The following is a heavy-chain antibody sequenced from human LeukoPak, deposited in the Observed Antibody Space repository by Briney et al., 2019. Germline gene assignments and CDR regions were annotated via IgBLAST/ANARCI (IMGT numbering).Heavy chain of an antibody. V-gene: IGHV3-23*01. J-gene: IGHJ3*02. CDR1: GLIFSSYA. CDR3: ARVEVGAPRGAFDI. D-gene: IGHD2-15*01. Sequence: GGSLTLSRAPSGLIFSSYAMGWVRQAPRKGLEWVIGIARGGGTYYTDSVKGRFTISRDNSKNTLYLKINSLRAEDTAVYYCARVEVGAPRGAFDIWGQGTMVTVSS. CDR2: IARGGGT.